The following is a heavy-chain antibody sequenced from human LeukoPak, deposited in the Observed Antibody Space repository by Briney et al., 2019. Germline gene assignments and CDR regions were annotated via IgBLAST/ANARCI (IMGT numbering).Heavy chain of an antibody. V-gene: IGHV4-31*03. Sequence: PSETLSLTCTVSGGSISSGGYYWSWIRQHPGKGLEWIGYIFYSGSTYYNPSLKSRVTISVDTSKNQFSLKLSSVTAADTAVYYCASYSYGRRRFDPWGQGTLVTVSS. CDR3: ASYSYGRRRFDP. J-gene: IGHJ5*02. CDR1: GGSISSGGYY. CDR2: IFYSGST. D-gene: IGHD5-18*01.